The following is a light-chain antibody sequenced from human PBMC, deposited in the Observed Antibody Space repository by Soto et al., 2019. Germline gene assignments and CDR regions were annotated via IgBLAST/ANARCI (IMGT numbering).Light chain of an antibody. J-gene: IGKJ5*01. CDR2: GIS. Sequence: EMVMTQSPAILSVSLGESATLTCRASQSVNSNYLSCYQQHPDHPPRLLIYGISTRATGIPARFSGSGSGTEFTLTISSLQSEDFAVYYCQQYSKWPITFGQGTRVEIK. CDR1: QSVNSN. CDR3: QQYSKWPIT. V-gene: IGKV3-15*01.